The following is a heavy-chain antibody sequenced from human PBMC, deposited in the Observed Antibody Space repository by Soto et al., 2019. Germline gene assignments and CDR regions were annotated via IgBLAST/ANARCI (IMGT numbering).Heavy chain of an antibody. CDR1: GGSISSGDYY. Sequence: SDTLSLTCTVSGGSISSGDYYWSWIRQPPGKGLEWIGYIFYSGSTYYSPSLHSRITISVDTSKNQFSLKLSSVTAADTAVYYCARYYCSNTSCFLFDSWGQGTLVTVSS. CDR2: IFYSGST. V-gene: IGHV4-30-4*02. CDR3: ARYYCSNTSCFLFDS. D-gene: IGHD2-2*01. J-gene: IGHJ4*02.